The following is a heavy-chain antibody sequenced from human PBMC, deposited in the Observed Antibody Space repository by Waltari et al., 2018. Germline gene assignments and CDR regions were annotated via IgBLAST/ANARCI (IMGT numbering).Heavy chain of an antibody. CDR1: GFTFSSYA. J-gene: IGHJ6*03. CDR3: GREPADYYYYYYMDV. D-gene: IGHD2-2*01. Sequence: QVQLVESGGGVVEPGRSLRLSCAASGFTFSSYAMHWVRQAPGKGLEGVAVRSYDGSKKCYADSVKRRVPISTDYSTDTLYRQMNSRRAEDTAVYYCGREPADYYYYYYMDVWVKGTTVTVSS. CDR2: RSYDGSKK. V-gene: IGHV3-30*01.